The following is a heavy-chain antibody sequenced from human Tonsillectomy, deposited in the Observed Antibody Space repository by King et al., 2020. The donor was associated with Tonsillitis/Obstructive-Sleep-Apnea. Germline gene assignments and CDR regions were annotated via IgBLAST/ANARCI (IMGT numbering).Heavy chain of an antibody. CDR2: IYWDDDK. CDR3: ARSQLLYGSGSYSDY. V-gene: IGHV2-5*02. CDR1: GFSLSTSGVG. J-gene: IGHJ4*02. D-gene: IGHD3-10*01. Sequence: TLKESGPTLVKPTQTLTLTCTFSGFSLSTSGVGVGWIRQPPGKALEWLALIYWDDDKRYSPSLKSRLTITKDTSKNQVVLTMTNMDPVDTAKYYCARSQLLYGSGSYSDYWGQGTLVTVSS.